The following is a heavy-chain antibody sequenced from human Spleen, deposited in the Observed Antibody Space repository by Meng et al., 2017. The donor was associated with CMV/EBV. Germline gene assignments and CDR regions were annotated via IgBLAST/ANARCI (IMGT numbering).Heavy chain of an antibody. V-gene: IGHV1-2*02. J-gene: IGHJ4*02. CDR3: ARDDGYSYGSDF. CDR2: INPTSGDT. CDR1: GYMFTGYY. Sequence: ASVKVSCKASGYMFTGYYIYWVRQAPGQGLEWMGWINPTSGDTTYAQKFQGRVTMTADTSMRSVYMEVSGLRSDDTAVYYWARDDGYSYGSDFWGQGTLVTVSS. D-gene: IGHD5-18*01.